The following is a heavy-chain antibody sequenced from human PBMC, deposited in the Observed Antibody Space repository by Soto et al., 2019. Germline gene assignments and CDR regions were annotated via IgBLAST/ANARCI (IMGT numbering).Heavy chain of an antibody. D-gene: IGHD2-15*01. Sequence: SETLSLTCAVSGSSISSYYWSWIRQPAGKGLEWIGRIYTSGSTNYNPSLKSRVTMSVDTSKNQFSLKLSSVTAADTAAYYCAREEGYCSGGSCLRTTYYYFDYWGQGTLVTVSS. CDR2: IYTSGST. V-gene: IGHV4-4*07. CDR3: AREEGYCSGGSCLRTTYYYFDY. CDR1: GSSISSYY. J-gene: IGHJ4*02.